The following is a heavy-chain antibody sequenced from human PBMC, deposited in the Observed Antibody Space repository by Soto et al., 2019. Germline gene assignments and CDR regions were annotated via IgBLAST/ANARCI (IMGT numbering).Heavy chain of an antibody. Sequence: QVQLVESGGGVVQPGRSLRLSCAASGFTFSSYGMHWVRQAPGKGLEWVAVISYDGSNKYYADSVKGRFTISRDNSKNTLYLQMNSLRAEDTAVYYCAKASGSAAAGTWVGYFQHWGQGTLVTVSS. CDR1: GFTFSSYG. D-gene: IGHD6-13*01. J-gene: IGHJ1*01. CDR2: ISYDGSNK. CDR3: AKASGSAAAGTWVGYFQH. V-gene: IGHV3-30*18.